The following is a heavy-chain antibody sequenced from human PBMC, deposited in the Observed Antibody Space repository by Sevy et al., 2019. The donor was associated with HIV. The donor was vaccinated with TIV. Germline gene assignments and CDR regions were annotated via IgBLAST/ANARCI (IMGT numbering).Heavy chain of an antibody. CDR3: ARECITMVRGVMGFDP. CDR1: GGSISSGGYY. V-gene: IGHV4-31*03. D-gene: IGHD3-10*01. CDR2: IYYSGST. J-gene: IGHJ5*02. Sequence: SETLSLTCTVSGGSISSGGYYWSWIRQHPGKGLEWIGYIYYSGSTYYNPSLKSRVTISVDTSKSQFSLKLSSVTAADTAVYYCARECITMVRGVMGFDPWGQGTLVTVSS.